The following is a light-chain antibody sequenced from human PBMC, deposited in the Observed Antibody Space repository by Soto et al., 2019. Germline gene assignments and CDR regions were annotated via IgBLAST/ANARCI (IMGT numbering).Light chain of an antibody. CDR3: GTLDSSLSAGV. J-gene: IGLJ1*01. Sequence: QSVLTQPPSASATPGQRVTISCSGSSSNIGSNAVNWYQQFPGTAPKLLIYDNDKRPSGIPDRFSGSKSGTSATLGITGLQTGDEADYYCGTLDSSLSAGVFGTGTKLTVL. CDR2: DND. V-gene: IGLV1-51*01. CDR1: SSNIGSNA.